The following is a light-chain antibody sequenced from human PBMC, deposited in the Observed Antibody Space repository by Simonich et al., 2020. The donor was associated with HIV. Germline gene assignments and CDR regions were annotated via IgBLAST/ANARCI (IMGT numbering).Light chain of an antibody. CDR3: QQYNKWQLT. Sequence: EIVMTQSPVTMSVSPGERAPLSCRVSQSVSHTLAWYQQKPGQAPRLLIYGASTRATGVPDRFSGSGSGTEFSLTISSLQSEDSAVYYCQQYNKWQLTFGGGTKVEIK. CDR1: QSVSHT. V-gene: IGKV3-15*01. CDR2: GAS. J-gene: IGKJ4*01.